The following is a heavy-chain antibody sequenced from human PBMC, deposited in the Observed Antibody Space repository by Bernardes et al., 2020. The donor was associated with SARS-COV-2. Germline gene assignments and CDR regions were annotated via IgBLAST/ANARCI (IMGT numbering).Heavy chain of an antibody. CDR2: ISSSSSYI. V-gene: IGHV3-21*01. CDR1: GFTFSSYS. CDR3: ARDRYYDILTGFYDY. J-gene: IGHJ4*02. Sequence: GGSLRLSCAASGFTFSSYSMNWVRQAPGKGLEWVSSISSSSSYIYYADSVKGRFTISRDNAKNSLYLQMNSLRAEDTAVYYCARDRYYDILTGFYDYWGQGTLVTVFS. D-gene: IGHD3-9*01.